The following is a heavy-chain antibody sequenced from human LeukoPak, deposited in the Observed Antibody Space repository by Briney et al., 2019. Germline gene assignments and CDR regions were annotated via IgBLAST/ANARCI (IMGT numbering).Heavy chain of an antibody. V-gene: IGHV3-48*02. J-gene: IGHJ6*02. D-gene: IGHD5-24*01. Sequence: GGSLRLSCAACGLTFSDYGMHWVRQAPGKGLGWVSYISSSSSTIYYADSVKGRFTISRDNAKNSLYLQMNSLRDEDTAVYYCARDGERWLQLSYYYYGMDVWGQGTTVTVSS. CDR3: ARDGERWLQLSYYYYGMDV. CDR1: GLTFSDYG. CDR2: ISSSSSTI.